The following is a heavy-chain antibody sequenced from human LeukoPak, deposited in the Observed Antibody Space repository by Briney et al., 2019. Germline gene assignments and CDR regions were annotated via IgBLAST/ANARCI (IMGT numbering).Heavy chain of an antibody. CDR2: ISTSATRL. CDR1: GFTFSSYE. D-gene: IGHD6-19*01. Sequence: SGGSLRLPCAASGFTFSSYEMNWVRQAPGKGLEWVSYISTSATRLDYADSVKGRFTISRDNARNSLYLQMDSLRAEDTAVYYCARELKTSGFDPWGQGTLVTVSS. J-gene: IGHJ5*02. V-gene: IGHV3-48*03. CDR3: ARELKTSGFDP.